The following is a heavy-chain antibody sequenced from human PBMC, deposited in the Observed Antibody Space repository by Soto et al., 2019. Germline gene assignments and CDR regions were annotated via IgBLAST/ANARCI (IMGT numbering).Heavy chain of an antibody. V-gene: IGHV4-31*03. CDR3: ARVPYGSGSYWFDY. Sequence: QVQLQESGPGLVKPSQTLSLTCTVSGGSISSGGYYWSWIRQHPGKGLEWIGYIYYSGSTYYNPSLKSRVTIAVDTSKTQFSLKLSSVTAADTAVYYCARVPYGSGSYWFDYWGQGTLVTVSS. D-gene: IGHD3-10*01. CDR2: IYYSGST. CDR1: GGSISSGGYY. J-gene: IGHJ4*02.